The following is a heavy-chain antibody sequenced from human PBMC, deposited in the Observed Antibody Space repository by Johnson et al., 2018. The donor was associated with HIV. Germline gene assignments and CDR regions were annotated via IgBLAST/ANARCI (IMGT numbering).Heavy chain of an antibody. Sequence: QVQLVESGGGLVQPGGSLRLSCAASGFTFSSYGMHWVRQAPGKGLEWVAFIRYDGSNEYYADSVKGRFTISRDSSKNTLYLQMNSLRAADTAVYYCAKYTFDIWGQGTMVTVSS. CDR1: GFTFSSYG. CDR3: AKYTFDI. V-gene: IGHV3-30*02. J-gene: IGHJ3*02. CDR2: IRYDGSNE.